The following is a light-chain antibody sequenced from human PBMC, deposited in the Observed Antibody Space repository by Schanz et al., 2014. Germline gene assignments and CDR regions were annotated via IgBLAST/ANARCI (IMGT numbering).Light chain of an antibody. Sequence: IQLTPSPSSLSASVGDRVSITCRANEGISSHLAWYQQKPGKAPKLLIYAASSLQSGVPSRFSGSGSGTEFTLTISSLQAEDVAVYYCQQYFTIPFTFGPGTKVDIK. CDR3: QQYFTIPFT. V-gene: IGKV1-9*01. CDR1: EGISSH. J-gene: IGKJ3*01. CDR2: AAS.